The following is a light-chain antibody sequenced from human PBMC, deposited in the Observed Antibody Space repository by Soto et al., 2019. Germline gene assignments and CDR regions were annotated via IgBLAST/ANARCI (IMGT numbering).Light chain of an antibody. CDR1: QSISGY. J-gene: IGKJ5*01. CDR2: DAS. CDR3: QHSYSKFPIT. V-gene: IGKV1-39*01. Sequence: DIQVTQSPSSLSASVGDRVTISCRASQSISGYLNWYQQKPGKAPKLLIFDASSLQSGVPSRFSGRGSGSEDTLTISSLQPEDFATYFCQHSYSKFPITFGQGTRLEIK.